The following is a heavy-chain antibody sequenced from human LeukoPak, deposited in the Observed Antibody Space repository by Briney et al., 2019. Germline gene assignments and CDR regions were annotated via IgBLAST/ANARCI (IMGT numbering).Heavy chain of an antibody. V-gene: IGHV3-15*01. CDR3: TTDRSSSGRMGDY. CDR2: IKSKTDGGTT. J-gene: IGHJ4*02. D-gene: IGHD6-19*01. Sequence: GGSLRLSCAASGFTFSNARMSWVRQAPGKGLEWVGRIKSKTDGGTTDYAAPVKGRFTISRDDSKNTLYLQMNSLKTEDTAVYYCTTDRSSSGRMGDYWGQGTLVTVSS. CDR1: GFTFSNAR.